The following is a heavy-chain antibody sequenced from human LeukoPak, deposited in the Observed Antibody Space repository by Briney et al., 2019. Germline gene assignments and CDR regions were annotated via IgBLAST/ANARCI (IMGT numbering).Heavy chain of an antibody. Sequence: GGSLRLSCAASGFTFSSYAMSWVRQAPGKGLEWVSVIYSGGSTYYADSVKGRFTISRDNSKNTLYLQMNSLRAEDTAVYYCAKGDRGYYYGPGSYHNFDYWGQGTLVTVSS. CDR1: GFTFSSYA. CDR2: IYSGGST. J-gene: IGHJ4*02. CDR3: AKGDRGYYYGPGSYHNFDY. D-gene: IGHD3-10*01. V-gene: IGHV3-23*03.